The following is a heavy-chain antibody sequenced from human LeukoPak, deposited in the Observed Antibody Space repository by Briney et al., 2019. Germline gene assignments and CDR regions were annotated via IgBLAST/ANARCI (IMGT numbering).Heavy chain of an antibody. CDR2: ISYDGSNK. J-gene: IGHJ4*02. Sequence: GSLRLSCAASGFTFSSYAMHWARQAPGKGLEWVAVISYDGSNKYYADSVKGRFTISRDNSKNTLYLQMNSLRAEDTAVYYCAREKKGPYGSGSYLDYWGQGTLVTVSS. V-gene: IGHV3-30*04. D-gene: IGHD3-10*01. CDR1: GFTFSSYA. CDR3: AREKKGPYGSGSYLDY.